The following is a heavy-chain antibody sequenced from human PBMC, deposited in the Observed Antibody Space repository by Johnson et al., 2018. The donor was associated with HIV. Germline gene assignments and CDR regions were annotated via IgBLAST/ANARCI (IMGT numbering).Heavy chain of an antibody. CDR3: ASSRANDYGMPDAFPV. CDR1: GFTFSSYW. D-gene: IGHD4-17*01. Sequence: VQLVESWGGLVQPGGSLRLSCAASGFTFSSYWMSWVRQAPGKGLEWVANIKQDGSEKYYADSVQGRCTISRDNAKNSLYLQRNSLRAEDTALYYCASSRANDYGMPDAFPVWGQGTMVTVSS. V-gene: IGHV3-7*03. CDR2: IKQDGSEK. J-gene: IGHJ3*01.